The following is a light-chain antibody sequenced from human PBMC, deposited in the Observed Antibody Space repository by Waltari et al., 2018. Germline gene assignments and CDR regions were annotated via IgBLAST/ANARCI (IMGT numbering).Light chain of an antibody. V-gene: IGLV1-40*01. J-gene: IGLJ1*01. Sequence: QSVLTQPPSVSGAPGQRVTISCPGSNSNIGAGYDVHWYQQLPTKAPKLLIFANNHRPSGVPDRCSGSRSGPSASLAITGLQAEDEADYYCQSYESSLSHSVFGTGTKVSVL. CDR3: QSYESSLSHSV. CDR1: NSNIGAGYD. CDR2: ANN.